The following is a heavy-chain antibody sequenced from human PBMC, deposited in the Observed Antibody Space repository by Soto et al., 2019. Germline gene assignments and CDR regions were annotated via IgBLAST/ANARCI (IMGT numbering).Heavy chain of an antibody. J-gene: IGHJ3*02. D-gene: IGHD1-26*01. CDR3: ALSGDNAFDI. Sequence: ASVKVSCKASGYTFTSYDINWVRQATGQGLEWMGWISAYNGNTNYAQKLQGRVTMTTDTSTSTAYMELRSLRSDDTAVYYCALSGDNAFDIWGQGTMVTVSS. CDR2: ISAYNGNT. CDR1: GYTFTSYD. V-gene: IGHV1-18*01.